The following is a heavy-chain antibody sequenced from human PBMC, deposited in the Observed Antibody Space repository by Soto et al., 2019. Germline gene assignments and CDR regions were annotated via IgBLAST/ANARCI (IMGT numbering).Heavy chain of an antibody. D-gene: IGHD3-10*01. CDR1: GYTFTSYG. CDR3: ARDLRWGRIVRGVIIPFDY. Sequence: ASVKVSCKASGYTFTSYGISWVRQAPGQGLEWMGWISAYNGNTNYAQKLQGRVPMTTDTSTSTAYMELRSLRSDDTAVYYCARDLRWGRIVRGVIIPFDYWGQGTLVTVSS. J-gene: IGHJ4*02. CDR2: ISAYNGNT. V-gene: IGHV1-18*01.